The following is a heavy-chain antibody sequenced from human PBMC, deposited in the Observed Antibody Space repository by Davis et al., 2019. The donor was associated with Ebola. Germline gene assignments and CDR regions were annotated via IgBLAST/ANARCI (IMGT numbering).Heavy chain of an antibody. CDR2: INPSTGST. Sequence: AASVKVSCKASGYTFTNYYMHWVRQAPGQGLEWMGLINPSTGSTTYAQKFQGRVTMTRDTSTSTVYMELSSLRSEDTAVYYCARPYYYDSSGPLYWGQGTLVTVSS. V-gene: IGHV1-46*01. CDR1: GYTFTNYY. J-gene: IGHJ4*02. CDR3: ARPYYYDSSGPLY. D-gene: IGHD3-22*01.